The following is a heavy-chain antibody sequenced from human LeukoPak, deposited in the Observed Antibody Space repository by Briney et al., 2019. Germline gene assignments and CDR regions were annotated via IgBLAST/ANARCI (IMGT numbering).Heavy chain of an antibody. CDR1: GGTFSSYA. D-gene: IGHD3-9*01. Sequence: SVKVSCKASGGTFSSYAISGVRQAPGQGLEWMGGIIPIFGTPNYAQKFQGRVTITAEESTSTAYMELSSLRSEDTAVYYCARSRYDILTGYYSPGRYYYFDYWGQGTLVTVSS. V-gene: IGHV1-69*13. CDR3: ARSRYDILTGYYSPGRYYYFDY. J-gene: IGHJ4*02. CDR2: IIPIFGTP.